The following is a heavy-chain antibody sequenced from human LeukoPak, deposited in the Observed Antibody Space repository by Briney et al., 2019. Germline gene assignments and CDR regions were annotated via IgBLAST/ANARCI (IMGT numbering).Heavy chain of an antibody. Sequence: ASVKVSCKASGGTFSSYAISWVRQAPGQGLEWMGGIIPIFGTANYAQKFQGRVTSTADESTSTAYMELSSLRSEDTAVYYCARDRLVKYYYYYYYMDVWGKGTTVTVSS. J-gene: IGHJ6*03. V-gene: IGHV1-69*01. D-gene: IGHD4-23*01. CDR1: GGTFSSYA. CDR3: ARDRLVKYYYYYYYMDV. CDR2: IIPIFGTA.